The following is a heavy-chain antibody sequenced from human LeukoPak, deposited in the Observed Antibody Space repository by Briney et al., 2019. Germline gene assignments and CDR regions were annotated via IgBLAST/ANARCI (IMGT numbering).Heavy chain of an antibody. CDR1: GFTFSSYW. CDR3: ARDYHYYYYYMDV. Sequence: GGSLRLSCAASGFTFSSYWMHWVCQAPGKGLVWVSRINSDGSSTSYADSVKGRFTISRDNAKNTLYLQVDSLRAEDTAVYYCARDYHYYYYYMDVWGKGTTVTISS. J-gene: IGHJ6*03. CDR2: INSDGSST. V-gene: IGHV3-74*01. D-gene: IGHD2-2*01.